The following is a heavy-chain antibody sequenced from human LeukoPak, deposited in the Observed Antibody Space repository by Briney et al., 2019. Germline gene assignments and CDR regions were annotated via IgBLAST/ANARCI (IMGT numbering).Heavy chain of an antibody. D-gene: IGHD3-22*01. CDR3: AREVPYDTSRYYQPFDY. V-gene: IGHV1-18*01. J-gene: IGHJ4*02. CDR2: ISAYNGNT. Sequence: ASVKVSCKASGYTFTSYGISWVRQAPGQGLEWMGWISAYNGNTNYAQKLQGRVTMTTDTSTSTAYMELRSLRSDDTAVYYCAREVPYDTSRYYQPFDYWGQGTLVTVSS. CDR1: GYTFTSYG.